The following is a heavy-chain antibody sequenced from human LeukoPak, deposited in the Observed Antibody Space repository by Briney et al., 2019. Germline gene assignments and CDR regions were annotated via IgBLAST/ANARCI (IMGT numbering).Heavy chain of an antibody. V-gene: IGHV3-7*04. CDR3: AKDTVGVLDY. CDR2: IKQDESER. CDR1: GFTCSSSW. Sequence: GGSLRLXCAASGFTCSSSWMSWVRRAPGKGLEWVANIKQDESERHYVDSVKGRFTISRDNAKNSLYLQMNSLRPEDTAVYYCAKDTVGVLDYWGQGILVAVSS. J-gene: IGHJ4*02. D-gene: IGHD1-26*01.